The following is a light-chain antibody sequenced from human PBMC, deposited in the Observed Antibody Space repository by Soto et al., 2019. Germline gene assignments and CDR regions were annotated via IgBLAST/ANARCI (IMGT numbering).Light chain of an antibody. Sequence: SSELTQPPSVSVSLGQMARIACSGEALPTKYAYWYQQKPGQFPVLVIYKDFERPSGIPERFSGSTSGTRVTLTISGVQAEDEADYYCLSADSSGTYWVFGGGTKLTVL. CDR3: LSADSSGTYWV. V-gene: IGLV3-16*01. CDR2: KDF. CDR1: ALPTKY. J-gene: IGLJ3*02.